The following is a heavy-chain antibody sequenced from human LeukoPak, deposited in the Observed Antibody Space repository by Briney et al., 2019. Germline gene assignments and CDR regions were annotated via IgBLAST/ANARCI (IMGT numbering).Heavy chain of an antibody. CDR2: IKGDGGVK. CDR1: GFTFSIYW. V-gene: IGHV3-7*01. CDR3: ARWDAYCPDGRCYSGDYPFDI. Sequence: GGSLRLSCAASGFTFSIYWMSWVRQAPGKGLEWVARIKGDGGVKHFLDSVQGRFTISRDNAKNSLYLQMNSLRVEDTATYYCARWDAYCPDGRCYSGDYPFDIWGQGTTVTVSS. J-gene: IGHJ3*02. D-gene: IGHD2-15*01.